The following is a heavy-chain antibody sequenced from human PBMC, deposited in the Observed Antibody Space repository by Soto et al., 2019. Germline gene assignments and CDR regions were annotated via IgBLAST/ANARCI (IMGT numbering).Heavy chain of an antibody. J-gene: IGHJ5*02. CDR2: VYRTGST. V-gene: IGHV4-4*02. Sequence: SETLSLTCAVSGGSISTSNWWSWVRQPPGKGLEWIGEVYRTGSTNYNPSLESRVTISVDTSKNQFSLKLSSVTAADTAVYYCARVPSPWGQGTLVTSPQ. CDR3: ARVPSP. CDR1: GGSISTSNW.